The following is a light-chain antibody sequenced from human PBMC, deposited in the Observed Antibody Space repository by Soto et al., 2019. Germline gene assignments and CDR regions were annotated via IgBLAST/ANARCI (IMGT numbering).Light chain of an antibody. CDR2: EVS. CDR1: SSDVGSYNL. J-gene: IGLJ1*01. V-gene: IGLV2-23*02. Sequence: QSALTQPASVSGSPGQSITISCTGTSSDVGSYNLVSWYQQHPGKAPKVMIYEVSKRPSGVPNRFSGSKSGNTASLTISGHQAEDEADYYCCSYAGSSTYVFGTGTKLTVL. CDR3: CSYAGSSTYV.